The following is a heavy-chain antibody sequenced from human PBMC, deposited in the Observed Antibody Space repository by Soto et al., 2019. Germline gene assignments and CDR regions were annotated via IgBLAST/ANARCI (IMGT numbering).Heavy chain of an antibody. CDR3: ARLYADFWSGFP. CDR2: IKQDGSEE. D-gene: IGHD3-3*01. J-gene: IGHJ5*02. V-gene: IGHV3-7*01. Sequence: EVQLVESGGNLVQPGGSLRLSCAASGFTFSSYWMSWVRQAPGKGLEWVANIKQDGSEEYYLDSVEGRFAISRDNAKNSLYLQMNSLRAEDTAVYSCARLYADFWSGFPWGQGTLVTVSS. CDR1: GFTFSSYW.